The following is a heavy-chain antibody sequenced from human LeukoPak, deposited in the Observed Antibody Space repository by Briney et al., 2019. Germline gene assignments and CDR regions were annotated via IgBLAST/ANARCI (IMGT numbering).Heavy chain of an antibody. Sequence: PSETLSLTCTVSGGSISSYYWSWIRQPPGKGLEWNGYIYYSGSTNYNPSLKSRVTISVDTSKNQFSLKLSSVTAADTAVYYCASTKRIDAFDIWDQGTMVTVSS. CDR2: IYYSGST. CDR3: ASTKRIDAFDI. J-gene: IGHJ3*02. V-gene: IGHV4-59*01. CDR1: GGSISSYY. D-gene: IGHD1-1*01.